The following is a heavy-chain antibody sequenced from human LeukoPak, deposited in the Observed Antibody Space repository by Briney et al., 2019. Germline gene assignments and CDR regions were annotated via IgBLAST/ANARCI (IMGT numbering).Heavy chain of an antibody. V-gene: IGHV4-4*02. J-gene: IGHJ4*02. D-gene: IGHD4-17*01. CDR3: ARATVTRDQDY. Sequence: SETLSLTRAVSGGSTSSSNWWSWVRQPPGKGLEWIGEIYHSGSTNYNPSLKSRVTISVDKSKNQFSLKLSSVTAADTAVYYCARATVTRDQDYWGQGTLVTVSS. CDR1: GGSTSSSNW. CDR2: IYHSGST.